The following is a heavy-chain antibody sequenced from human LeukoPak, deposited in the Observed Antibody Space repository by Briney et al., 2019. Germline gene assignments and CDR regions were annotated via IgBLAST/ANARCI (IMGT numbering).Heavy chain of an antibody. CDR1: GGSISSYY. CDR3: ARRYQYDKSGQYYDDF. V-gene: IGHV4-59*08. Sequence: PSETLSLTCTVSGGSISSYYWSWIRQPPGKGLEWIGYIYYSGSTNYNPSLKSRVTISVDTSKNQFSLKLSSVTAADTAVYYCARRYQYDKSGQYYDDFWGQGTLVTVSS. CDR2: IYYSGST. J-gene: IGHJ4*02. D-gene: IGHD3-22*01.